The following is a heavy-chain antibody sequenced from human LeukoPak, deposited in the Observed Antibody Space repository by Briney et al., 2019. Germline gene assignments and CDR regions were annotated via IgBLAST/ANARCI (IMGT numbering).Heavy chain of an antibody. J-gene: IGHJ4*02. Sequence: PGTSLRLSCVVSGFSFSSDGMHWVRQAPGKGLEWVAVISHDGSNEYYAESVKGRFTVSRDKSKSTLYLQMNSLRAEDTAVYYCAKGSEQWELLGYWGQGTLVTVSS. CDR1: GFSFSSDG. D-gene: IGHD1-26*01. V-gene: IGHV3-33*03. CDR2: ISHDGSNE. CDR3: AKGSEQWELLGY.